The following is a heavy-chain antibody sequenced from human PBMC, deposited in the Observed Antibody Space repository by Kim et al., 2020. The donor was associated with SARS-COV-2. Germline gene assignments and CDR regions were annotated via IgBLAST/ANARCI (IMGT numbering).Heavy chain of an antibody. CDR2: LYSDGRK. CDR1: GFTVRSKH. Sequence: GGSLRLSCAVSGFTVRSKHMTWVRQAPGKGLEWVSSLYSDGRKYSADSVKGRFTISRDNSRNMLNLQMNSLRAEDTAVYYCARQGYCGVGTCNDHYYYGMDVWGQGTTVTVSS. D-gene: IGHD2-15*01. CDR3: ARQGYCGVGTCNDHYYYGMDV. J-gene: IGHJ6*02. V-gene: IGHV3-53*01.